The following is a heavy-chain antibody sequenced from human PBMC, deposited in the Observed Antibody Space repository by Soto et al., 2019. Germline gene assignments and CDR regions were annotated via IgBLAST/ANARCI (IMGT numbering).Heavy chain of an antibody. D-gene: IGHD3-10*01. Sequence: QVQLQESGPGLVKASQTLSLTCNVSGGSISSGGYYWSCIRQHRGKGLEWIGNIHHSGSTFYNPSLKSRVSISVDTSKNQFSLKLSSVTAADTAVYFCVRGVLSWGQGTLVTVSS. CDR2: IHHSGST. CDR3: VRGVLS. CDR1: GGSISSGGYY. V-gene: IGHV4-31*03. J-gene: IGHJ1*01.